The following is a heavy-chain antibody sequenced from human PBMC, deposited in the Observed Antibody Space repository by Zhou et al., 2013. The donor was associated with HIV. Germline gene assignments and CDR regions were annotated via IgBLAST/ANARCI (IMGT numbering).Heavy chain of an antibody. CDR3: ARDRRWKSGGAAPYYYNGMDV. D-gene: IGHD6-25*01. V-gene: IGHV1-24*01. Sequence: QVQLLQSGAEVKKPGASVKVSCKVSGYTLTELALHWVRQAPGKGLEWMGGFDPERGERIYAQKFQGRVTMAEDTSADTAYLELSSLRSDDTAIYYCARDRRWKSGGAAPYYYNGMDVWGQGTTVIVSS. J-gene: IGHJ6*02. CDR2: FDPERGER. CDR1: GYTLTELA.